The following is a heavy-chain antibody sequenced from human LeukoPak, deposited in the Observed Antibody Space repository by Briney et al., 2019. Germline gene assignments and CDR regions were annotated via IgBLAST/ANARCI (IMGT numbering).Heavy chain of an antibody. CDR3: ARVWELSYDY. D-gene: IGHD3-16*02. CDR2: IYNDGST. J-gene: IGHJ4*02. CDR1: GFSVSTDH. V-gene: IGHV3-53*01. Sequence: GGSLRLSCAASGFSVSTDHMSWARQAPGKGLEWVSVIYNDGSTYYADTVKGRFTISRDDSKNTVDLLVNSLRAEDTAVYYCARVWELSYDYWGQGTLVTVSS.